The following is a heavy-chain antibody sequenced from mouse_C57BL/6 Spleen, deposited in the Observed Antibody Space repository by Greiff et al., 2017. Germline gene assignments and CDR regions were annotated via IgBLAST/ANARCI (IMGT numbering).Heavy chain of an antibody. CDR2: LDPETGGT. CDR1: GYTFTDYE. V-gene: IGHV1-15*01. CDR3: TRGDYFDY. Sequence: VQLKESGAELVRPGASVTLSCKASGYTFTDYEMHWVKQTPVHGLEWIGALDPETGGTAYNQKFKGKAILTADKSSSTAYMELRSLTSEDSAVYYCTRGDYFDYWGQGTTLTVSS. J-gene: IGHJ2*01.